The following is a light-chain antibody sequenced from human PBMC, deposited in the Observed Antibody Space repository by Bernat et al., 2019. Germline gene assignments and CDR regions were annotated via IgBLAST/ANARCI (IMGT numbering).Light chain of an antibody. CDR2: EVN. CDR3: ISYSGNKYVV. CDR1: SSDVGDYNY. Sequence: QSALTQPPSASGSPGQSVTISCTGTSSDVGDYNYVSWYQQHPGKAPKLIIYEVNKRPSGVPDRFSASKSGHTASPTVSGLQAEDEADYYCISYSGNKYVVFGGGTKLTVL. J-gene: IGLJ2*01. V-gene: IGLV2-8*01.